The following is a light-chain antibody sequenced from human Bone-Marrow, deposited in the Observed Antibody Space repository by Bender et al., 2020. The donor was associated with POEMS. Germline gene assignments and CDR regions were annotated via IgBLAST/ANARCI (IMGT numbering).Light chain of an antibody. CDR3: LSDDTSTREV. Sequence: NFMLTQPHSVSESPGQTVTLSCTGSSGSIDSNYVQWSQQRPGSAPTTVFYEDGKRPSGCPDRFSGSVDRSSNSASLTIAGLQTEDEADYYCLSDDTSTREVFGGGTKLTVL. J-gene: IGLJ3*02. CDR2: EDG. V-gene: IGLV6-57*02. CDR1: SGSIDSNY.